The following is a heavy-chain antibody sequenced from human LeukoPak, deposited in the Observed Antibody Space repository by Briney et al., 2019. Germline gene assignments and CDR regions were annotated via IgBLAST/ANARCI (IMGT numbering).Heavy chain of an antibody. J-gene: IGHJ4*02. CDR3: AKQLGYCSDGSCYFPY. Sequence: GGSLRLSCAASGFTFSTYAINWVRQAPGKGLEWISAISQSGDTIYYADSVQGRFTISRDNSKSTLCLQMNSLRAEDTAVYYCAKQLGYCSDGSCYFPYWGQGTLVTVSS. V-gene: IGHV3-23*01. CDR2: ISQSGDTI. CDR1: GFTFSTYA. D-gene: IGHD2-15*01.